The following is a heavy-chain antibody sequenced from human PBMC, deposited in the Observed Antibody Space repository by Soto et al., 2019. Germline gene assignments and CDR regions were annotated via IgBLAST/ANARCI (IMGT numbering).Heavy chain of an antibody. V-gene: IGHV4-59*01. CDR3: ARAMFGNRFDP. Sequence: SETLSLTCTVSGGSISSYYWSWIRQPPGKGLEWIGYIYYSGSTNYNPSLKSRVTISVDTSKNQFSLKLSSVTAADTAVYYCARAMFGNRFDPWCQGTLVTVFS. CDR2: IYYSGST. CDR1: GGSISSYY. D-gene: IGHD3-10*02. J-gene: IGHJ5*02.